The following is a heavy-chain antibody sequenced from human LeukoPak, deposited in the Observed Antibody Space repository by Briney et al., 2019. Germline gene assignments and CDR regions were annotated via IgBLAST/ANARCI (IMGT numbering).Heavy chain of an antibody. CDR2: ISGSGGST. CDR1: GFTFKNYA. V-gene: IGHV3-23*01. J-gene: IGHJ6*02. CDR3: AKDSRMDV. Sequence: GGSLRLSCVPSGFTFKNYAMSWVRQAPGKGLEWVSAISGSGGSTYYADSVKGRFTISRDNSKNTLYLQMNSLRAEDTAVYYCAKDSRMDVWGQGTTVTVSS.